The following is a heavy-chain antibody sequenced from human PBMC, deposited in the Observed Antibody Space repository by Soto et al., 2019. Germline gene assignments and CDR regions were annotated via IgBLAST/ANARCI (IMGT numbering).Heavy chain of an antibody. CDR3: ARPRYDGSGTPFDH. CDR1: GFTFSSYW. D-gene: IGHD3-22*01. CDR2: ISGDGSST. J-gene: IGHJ4*02. Sequence: EVQLVESGGGLVQPGGSLRVSCAASGFTFSSYWMHWVRQVPGKGLLWVSRISGDGSSTSYADAVRGRFTISRDNAKNTLYLQMNSLRAEDTALYYCARPRYDGSGTPFDHWGQGALVTVSA. V-gene: IGHV3-74*01.